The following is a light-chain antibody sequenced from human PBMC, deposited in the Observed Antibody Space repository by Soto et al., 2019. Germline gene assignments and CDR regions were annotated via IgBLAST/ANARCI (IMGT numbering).Light chain of an antibody. CDR1: QSVLYNSNNKNY. V-gene: IGKV4-1*01. Sequence: DIVMTQSPDSLAVSLGERATINCKSSQSVLYNSNNKNYLAWYQQKVGQPPKLLIYWASTRESGVPDRFSGSASGTNFTLTISSLQAEDVAVYYCQQYYSTLTFGGGTKVELK. CDR2: WAS. J-gene: IGKJ4*01. CDR3: QQYYSTLT.